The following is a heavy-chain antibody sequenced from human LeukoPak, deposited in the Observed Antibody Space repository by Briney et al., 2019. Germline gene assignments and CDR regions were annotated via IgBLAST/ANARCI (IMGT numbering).Heavy chain of an antibody. CDR2: INHSGST. D-gene: IGHD6-13*01. V-gene: IGHV4-34*01. CDR3: AREAAAGPLEDY. CDR1: GGSFSGYY. J-gene: IGHJ4*02. Sequence: SETLSLTCAVYGGSFSGYYWSWIRQPPGKGLEWIGEINHSGSTNYNPSLKSRVTISVDTSKNQFSLKLSSVTAADTAVYYCAREAAAGPLEDYWGQGTLVTVSS.